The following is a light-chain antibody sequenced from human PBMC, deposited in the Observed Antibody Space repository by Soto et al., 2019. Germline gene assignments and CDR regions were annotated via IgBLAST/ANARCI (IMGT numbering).Light chain of an antibody. Sequence: QSLLTQPPSTSASLGASVTLTCTLSSGYSNYKVDWYQQRPGKGPRFVMRVGTGGIVGSKGDGIPDRFSVLGSGLNRYLTIKNIQEEDESDSHCGADHGSGSNFVYVFGTGTKVTVL. CDR2: VGTGGIVG. CDR1: SGYSNYK. J-gene: IGLJ1*01. V-gene: IGLV9-49*01. CDR3: GADHGSGSNFVYV.